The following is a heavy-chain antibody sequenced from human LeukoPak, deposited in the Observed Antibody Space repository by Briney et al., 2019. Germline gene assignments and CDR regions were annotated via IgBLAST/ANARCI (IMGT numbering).Heavy chain of an antibody. J-gene: IGHJ3*02. D-gene: IGHD6-25*01. CDR3: ATGSRVFAFDI. V-gene: IGHV1-46*01. Sequence: ASVKVSCKASGYTFTSYYMHWVRQAPGQGLEWMGIINPSGGSTSYAQKFQGRVTMTRDTPTSTVYMELSSLRSDDTAVYYCATGSRVFAFDIWGQGTMVTVSS. CDR2: INPSGGST. CDR1: GYTFTSYY.